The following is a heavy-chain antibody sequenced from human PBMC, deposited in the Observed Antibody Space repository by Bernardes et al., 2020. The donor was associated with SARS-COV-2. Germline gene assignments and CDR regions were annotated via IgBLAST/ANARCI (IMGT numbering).Heavy chain of an antibody. CDR1: GFRFSSYG. J-gene: IGHJ4*02. V-gene: IGHV3-30*18. D-gene: IGHD1-1*01. Sequence: GGSLRLSCAASGFRFSSYGMHWVRQAPGKGLEWVTIISYDGSNKYYADSVKGRFTISRDNSKNTLYLQMNSLRAEDTAVYYCVKDNSGPTYNWNYGFDYWGQGTLVTVSS. CDR3: VKDNSGPTYNWNYGFDY. CDR2: ISYDGSNK.